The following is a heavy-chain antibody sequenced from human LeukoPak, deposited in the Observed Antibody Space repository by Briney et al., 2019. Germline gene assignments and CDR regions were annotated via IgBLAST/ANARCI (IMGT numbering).Heavy chain of an antibody. CDR1: GFTFSSYG. CDR3: AKDLKSGYMDS. CDR2: IYSDGSNK. Sequence: GKSLRLSCAASGFTFSSYGMHWVREAPGKGLEWVGVIYSDGSNKYFIESVKGRFTISRDNSKNTVFLQMNSLRVDDTAVYSCAKDLKSGYMDSWGQGTLVTVSS. J-gene: IGHJ4*02. D-gene: IGHD3-3*01. V-gene: IGHV3-33*06.